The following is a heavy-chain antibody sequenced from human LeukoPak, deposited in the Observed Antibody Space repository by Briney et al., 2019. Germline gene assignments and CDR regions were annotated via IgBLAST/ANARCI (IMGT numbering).Heavy chain of an antibody. V-gene: IGHV1-69*13. D-gene: IGHD6-6*01. CDR1: GGTFSSYA. CDR3: ARGGTARSFRLAAPPPYYFDY. Sequence: SVKVSCKASGGTFSSYAISWVRQAPGQGLEWMGGIIPIFGTANYAQKFQGRVTITADESTSTAYMELSSLISEDTAVYYCARGGTARSFRLAAPPPYYFDYWGQGTLVTVSS. CDR2: IIPIFGTA. J-gene: IGHJ4*02.